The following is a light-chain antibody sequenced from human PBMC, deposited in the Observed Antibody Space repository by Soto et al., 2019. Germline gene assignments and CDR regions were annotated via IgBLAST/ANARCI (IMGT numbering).Light chain of an antibody. V-gene: IGLV2-14*03. CDR2: DVT. J-gene: IGLJ1*01. Sequence: QSALTQPASVSGTPGQSITLSCTGTSSDVGGYNYVSWYQQHPGKAPKLLIYDVTNRPSGVSNRFSGSKSGNTASLTISGLQAEDEADYYCSSYRSSSPVYVFGPGTKLHRP. CDR1: SSDVGGYNY. CDR3: SSYRSSSPVYV.